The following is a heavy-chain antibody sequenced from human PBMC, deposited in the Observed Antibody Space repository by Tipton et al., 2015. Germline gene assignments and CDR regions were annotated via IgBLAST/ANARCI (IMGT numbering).Heavy chain of an antibody. CDR3: TRMAKVVTVPVRFDP. D-gene: IGHD4-11*01. V-gene: IGHV3-7*05. Sequence: GSLRLSCAVSGFTLRNYAMSWVRQAPGKGLEWVASINEDGSEQIYVDSVKGRFTISRDNANNSQYLQMNSLRAEDTAIYYCTRMAKVVTVPVRFDPWGQGTLVTVSS. CDR2: INEDGSEQ. J-gene: IGHJ5*02. CDR1: GFTLRNYA.